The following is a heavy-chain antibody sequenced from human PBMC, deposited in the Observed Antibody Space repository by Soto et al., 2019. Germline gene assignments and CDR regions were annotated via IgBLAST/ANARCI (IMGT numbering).Heavy chain of an antibody. CDR2: IDPSDSYT. CDR1: GYSFTSYW. D-gene: IGHD6-13*01. V-gene: IGHV5-10-1*01. CDR3: ASAACTYYYYGMDV. J-gene: IGHJ6*02. Sequence: GESLKISCKGSGYSFTSYWISWVRQMPWKGLEWMGRIDPSDSYTNYSPSFQGHVTISADKSISTAYLQWSSLKASDTAMYYCASAACTYYYYGMDVWGQGSTVTVSS.